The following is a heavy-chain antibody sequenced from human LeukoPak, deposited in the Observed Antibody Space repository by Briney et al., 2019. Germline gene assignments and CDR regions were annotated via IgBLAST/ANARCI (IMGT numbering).Heavy chain of an antibody. J-gene: IGHJ4*02. CDR2: INPNSGGT. V-gene: IGHV1-2*02. Sequence: ASVKVSCKASGYTFTGYYMHWVRQAPGQGLEWMGWINPNSGGTNYAQKFQGRVTMTRDTSISTAYIELSRLRSDDTAVYYCARGHSSGYYYVPPLGYWGQGTLVTVSS. D-gene: IGHD3-22*01. CDR1: GYTFTGYY. CDR3: ARGHSSGYYYVPPLGY.